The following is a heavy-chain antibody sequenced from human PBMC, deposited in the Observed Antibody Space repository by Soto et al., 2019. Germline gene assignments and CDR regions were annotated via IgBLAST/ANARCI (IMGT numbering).Heavy chain of an antibody. CDR3: ASEVRACMDV. J-gene: IGHJ6*02. CDR1: GFSFSTYW. CDR2: INNDGSST. D-gene: IGHD3-10*01. Sequence: EVQLVESGGGLVQPGGSLRLSCAASGFSFSTYWMHWVRQAPGKGLVWVSRINNDGSSTSHADSVKGRFTISRDNAKNTLYLQMNSLRVADTAVYYCASEVRACMDVWGQGTTVTVSS. V-gene: IGHV3-74*01.